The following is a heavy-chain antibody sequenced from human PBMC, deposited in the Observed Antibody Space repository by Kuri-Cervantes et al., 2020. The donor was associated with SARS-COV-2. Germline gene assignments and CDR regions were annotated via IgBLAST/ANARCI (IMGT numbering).Heavy chain of an antibody. CDR2: LKTNSGNT. D-gene: IGHD2-2*01. CDR1: ETTFPNYD. Sequence: ASVKVSCKAPETTFPNYDINWVRQATGQGLEWMGMLKTNSGNTLYAQIFQGRVTMTTDTSTSTAYMEPRSLRSDDTAVYYCARGGPEVVPAAIGYYYYYYYMDVWGKGTTVTVSS. CDR3: ARGGPEVVPAAIGYYYYYYYMDV. V-gene: IGHV1-8*01. J-gene: IGHJ6*03.